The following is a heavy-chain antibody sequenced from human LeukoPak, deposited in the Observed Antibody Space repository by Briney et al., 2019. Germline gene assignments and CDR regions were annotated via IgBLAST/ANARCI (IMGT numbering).Heavy chain of an antibody. CDR2: MNPNSGNT. Sequence: GASVEVSCKTSGYTFSSYDVTWVRQAPGQGLEYMGWMNPNSGNTGCAQKFRGRITMTSDASITSAYMELSSLTSEDTAVYYCARAVRNQLLSEYWGQGTLITVSS. CDR3: ARAVRNQLLSEY. CDR1: GYTFSSYD. V-gene: IGHV1-8*01. D-gene: IGHD2-2*01. J-gene: IGHJ4*02.